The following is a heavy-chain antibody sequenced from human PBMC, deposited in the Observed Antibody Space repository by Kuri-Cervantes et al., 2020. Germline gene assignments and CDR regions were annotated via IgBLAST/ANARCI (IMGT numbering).Heavy chain of an antibody. J-gene: IGHJ3*02. V-gene: IGHV1-18*04. CDR2: ISANSGHT. D-gene: IGHD1-1*01. Sequence: APVKVSCKPSGYTFTTNGISWVRQAPGQGLEWMGWISANSGHTIYAQKFQDRISMTRDTSASTVYMELRSLRTDDTAVYYCARDKMYTLDMWGQGTMVTVSS. CDR3: ARDKMYTLDM. CDR1: GYTFTTNG.